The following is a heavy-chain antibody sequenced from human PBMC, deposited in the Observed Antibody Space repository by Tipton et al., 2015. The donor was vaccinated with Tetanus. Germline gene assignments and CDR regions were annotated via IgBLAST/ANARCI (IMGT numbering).Heavy chain of an antibody. J-gene: IGHJ6*02. V-gene: IGHV4-30-2*01. CDR1: GGSISSGDYS. Sequence: TLSLTCAVSGGSISSGDYSWSWIRQPPGKGLEWIGYIYDSGSTYYNPSLKSRVTISEDRSKNQISLRLRSVTAAGTAVYYCARVKGTYNHYGLDVWGQGTTVTVAS. CDR2: IYDSGST. D-gene: IGHD3-10*01. CDR3: ARVKGTYNHYGLDV.